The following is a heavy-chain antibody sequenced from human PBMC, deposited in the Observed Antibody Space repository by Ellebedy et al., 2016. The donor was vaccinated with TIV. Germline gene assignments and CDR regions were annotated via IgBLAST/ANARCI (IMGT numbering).Heavy chain of an antibody. Sequence: PGGSLRLSCAASGFTFTTYWMSWVRQAPGKGLEWVANIKKDGSEEKYVDSVKGRFTISRDNAKNSLYLQMNSLRDEDTAVYYCVRDYPWFGESPGLHWGQGTVVTVSS. CDR1: GFTFTTYW. CDR3: VRDYPWFGESPGLH. V-gene: IGHV3-7*03. J-gene: IGHJ4*02. CDR2: IKKDGSEE. D-gene: IGHD3-10*01.